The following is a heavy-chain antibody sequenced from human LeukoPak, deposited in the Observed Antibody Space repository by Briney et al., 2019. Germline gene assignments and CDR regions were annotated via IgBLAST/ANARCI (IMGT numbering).Heavy chain of an antibody. D-gene: IGHD2-15*01. CDR1: GGSISSYY. CDR2: IYYSGST. CDR3: ASAGMVVAATSPNWFDP. Sequence: SETLSLTCTVSGGSISSYYWSWIRQPPGKGPEWIGYIYYSGSTNYNPSLKSRVTISVDTSKNQFSLKLSSVTAADTAVYYCASAGMVVAATSPNWFDPWGQGTLVTVSS. J-gene: IGHJ5*02. V-gene: IGHV4-59*01.